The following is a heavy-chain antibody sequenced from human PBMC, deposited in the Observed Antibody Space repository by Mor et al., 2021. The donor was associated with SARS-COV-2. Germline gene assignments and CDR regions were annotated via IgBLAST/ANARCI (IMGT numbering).Heavy chain of an antibody. Sequence: VRQAPGQGLEWMGWINGYNGDTNYAQKFQGRVTMTTDSSTSTVYMDLRSLRSDDSALYFCARHHGRNRCLDSWGQGTLVTVT. V-gene: IGHV1-18*01. D-gene: IGHD4-17*01. J-gene: IGHJ4*02. CDR3: ARHHGRNRCLDS. CDR2: INGYNGDT.